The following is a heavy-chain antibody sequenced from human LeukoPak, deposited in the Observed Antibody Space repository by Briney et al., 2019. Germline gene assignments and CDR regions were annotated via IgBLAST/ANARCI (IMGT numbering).Heavy chain of an antibody. CDR3: ARDGSRGVAGTGYYFDY. CDR2: IYYSGST. D-gene: IGHD6-19*01. Sequence: PSETLSLTCTVSGGSISSSSYYWGWIRQPPGKGLEWIGSIYYSGSTYYNPSLKSRVTISVDTSKNQFSLKLSSVTAADTAVYYCARDGSRGVAGTGYYFDYWGQGTLVTVSS. J-gene: IGHJ4*02. V-gene: IGHV4-39*07. CDR1: GGSISSSSYY.